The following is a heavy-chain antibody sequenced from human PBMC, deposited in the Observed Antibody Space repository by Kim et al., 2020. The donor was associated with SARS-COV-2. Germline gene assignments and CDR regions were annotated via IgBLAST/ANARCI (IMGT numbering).Heavy chain of an antibody. CDR3: AKDQGGYGILTGPDY. J-gene: IGHJ4*01. Sequence: GGSLRLSCAASGFTFSSHDMHWVRQAPGKGLEWVAVISYDGNKIYYADSVKGRFTISRDNSKNRLYLQMNRLRPEDTALYYCAKDQGGYGILTGPDYWG. CDR1: GFTFSSHD. D-gene: IGHD3-9*01. V-gene: IGHV3-30*18. CDR2: ISYDGNKI.